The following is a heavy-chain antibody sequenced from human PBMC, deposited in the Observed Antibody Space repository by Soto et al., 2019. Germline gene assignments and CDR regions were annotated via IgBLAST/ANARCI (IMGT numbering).Heavy chain of an antibody. CDR3: ASQLLWFGELSYGMDV. J-gene: IGHJ6*02. CDR2: IYYSGST. Sequence: PSETLSLTCTISGGSISSSSYYWGWIRQPPGKGLEWIGSIYYSGSTYYNPSLKSRVTISVDTSKNQFSLKLSSVTAADTAVYYCASQLLWFGELSYGMDVWGQGTTVT. D-gene: IGHD3-10*01. CDR1: GGSISSSSYY. V-gene: IGHV4-39*01.